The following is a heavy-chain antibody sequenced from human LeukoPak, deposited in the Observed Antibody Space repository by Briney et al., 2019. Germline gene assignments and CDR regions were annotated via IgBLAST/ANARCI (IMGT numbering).Heavy chain of an antibody. J-gene: IGHJ4*02. Sequence: GGSLRLSCAASGFTFSSYGMHWVRQAPGKGLEWVAVISYDGSNQYYADSVKGRFTISRDNSKNTLYLQMNSLRAEDTAVYYCATKSLAGTGDYWGQGTLVTVSS. CDR3: ATKSLAGTGDY. CDR2: ISYDGSNQ. V-gene: IGHV3-30*03. D-gene: IGHD6-13*01. CDR1: GFTFSSYG.